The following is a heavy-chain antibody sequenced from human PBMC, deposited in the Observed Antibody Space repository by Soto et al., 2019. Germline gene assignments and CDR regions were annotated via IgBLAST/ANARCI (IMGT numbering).Heavy chain of an antibody. Sequence: SETLSLTCALSCGSITSANWWTWVRQPPGGGLEWIGEISHSGITNYKASLKSRVTMSVDKTKNDVSLKLTSVTAADTAVYYCARVLRGWFDPWGQGTQVTVSS. CDR3: ARVLRGWFDP. V-gene: IGHV4-4*02. CDR1: CGSITSANW. J-gene: IGHJ5*02. CDR2: ISHSGIT.